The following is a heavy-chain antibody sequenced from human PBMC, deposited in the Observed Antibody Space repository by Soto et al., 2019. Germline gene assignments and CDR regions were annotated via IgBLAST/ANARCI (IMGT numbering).Heavy chain of an antibody. D-gene: IGHD2-15*01. CDR3: ARAADTEDMGGMDV. J-gene: IGHJ6*02. CDR1: GFTFSSYG. CDR2: IWYDGSNK. Sequence: QVQLVESGGGVVQPGRSLRLSCAASGFTFSSYGMHWVRQAPGKGLEWVAVIWYDGSNKYYADSVKGRFTISRDNSKNTLYLQMNSLRAEDTAVYYCARAADTEDMGGMDVWGHGTTVTVSS. V-gene: IGHV3-33*01.